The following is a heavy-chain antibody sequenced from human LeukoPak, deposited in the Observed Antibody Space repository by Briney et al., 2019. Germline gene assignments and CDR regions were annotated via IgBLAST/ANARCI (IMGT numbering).Heavy chain of an antibody. D-gene: IGHD1-26*01. CDR1: GFTFSSYA. Sequence: GGSLRLSCAASGFTFSSYAMHWVRQAPGKGLEWVAVISYDGSKKYYADSVKGRFTISRDNSKNTLDLQMNSLRLEDTAVYYCARDSGIVGATTDWGQGTLVTVSS. J-gene: IGHJ4*02. CDR2: ISYDGSKK. V-gene: IGHV3-30-3*01. CDR3: ARDSGIVGATTD.